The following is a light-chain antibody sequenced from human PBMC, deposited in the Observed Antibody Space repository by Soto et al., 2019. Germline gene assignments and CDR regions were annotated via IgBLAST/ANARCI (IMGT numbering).Light chain of an antibody. CDR2: STN. CDR3: VLYMGSGISL. V-gene: IGLV8-61*01. Sequence: QTVVTQEPSFSVSPGGTVTLTCGLTSGSVSTTYYPSWYQQTPGQAPRTLIYSTNTRSSGVPDRFSGSILGNKAALTIAGAQAVDESDYYCVLYMGSGISLFGGGTKLTVL. J-gene: IGLJ2*01. CDR1: SGSVSTTYY.